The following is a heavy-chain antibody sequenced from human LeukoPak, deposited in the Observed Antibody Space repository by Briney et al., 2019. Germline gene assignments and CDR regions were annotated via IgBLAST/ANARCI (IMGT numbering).Heavy chain of an antibody. J-gene: IGHJ3*02. CDR2: IYTSGST. CDR3: ATDSNWNLDFAFDI. Sequence: SETLSLTCTVSGGSISSYYWSWIRQPAGKGLEWIGRIYTSGSTNYNPSLKSRVTMSVDTSKNQFSLKLSSVTAADTAVYYCATDSNWNLDFAFDIWGQGTMVTVSS. D-gene: IGHD1-7*01. CDR1: GGSISSYY. V-gene: IGHV4-4*07.